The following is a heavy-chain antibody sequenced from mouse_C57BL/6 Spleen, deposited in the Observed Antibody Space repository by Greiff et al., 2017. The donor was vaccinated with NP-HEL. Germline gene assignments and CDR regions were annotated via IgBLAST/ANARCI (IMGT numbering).Heavy chain of an antibody. D-gene: IGHD2-2*01. V-gene: IGHV1-50*01. CDR3: ARTMVTTNYYAMDY. CDR2: IDPSDSYT. J-gene: IGHJ4*01. Sequence: QVQLQQPGAELVKPGASVKLSCKASGYTFTSYWMQWVKQRSGQGLEWIGEIDPSDSYTNYNQKFKGKATLTVDTSSSTAYMQLSSLTSEDSAVYYCARTMVTTNYYAMDYWGQGTSVTVSS. CDR1: GYTFTSYW.